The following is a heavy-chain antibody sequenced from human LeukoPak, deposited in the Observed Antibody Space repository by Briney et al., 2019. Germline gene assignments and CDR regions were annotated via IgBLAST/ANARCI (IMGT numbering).Heavy chain of an antibody. Sequence: PGGSLRLSCAASGFTFNDHGMNWVRQAPGKGLEWVSGITSNGGATGYADSVRGRFTISRDNAKNSLYLQMNSLRAEDTAVYYCARGSGSSWGQGTLVTVSS. CDR2: ITSNGGAT. CDR1: GFTFNDHG. D-gene: IGHD1-26*01. J-gene: IGHJ4*02. V-gene: IGHV3-20*04. CDR3: ARGSGSS.